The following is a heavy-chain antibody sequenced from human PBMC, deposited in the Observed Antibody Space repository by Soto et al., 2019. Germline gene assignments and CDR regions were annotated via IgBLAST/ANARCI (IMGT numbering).Heavy chain of an antibody. Sequence: EIQLVESGGGSVQPGGSLRLSCVASGFTFSDYYMDWVRQAPGKGLEWVARVKHRPKDFGTEYAASVTGRFIISRDDSQKALFLQKNNLKAEDTAIYYCGRDALGWVVPLGQGTLVTVSS. CDR1: GFTFSDYY. V-gene: IGHV3-72*01. CDR3: GRDALGWVVP. CDR2: VKHRPKDFGT. J-gene: IGHJ5*02. D-gene: IGHD7-27*01.